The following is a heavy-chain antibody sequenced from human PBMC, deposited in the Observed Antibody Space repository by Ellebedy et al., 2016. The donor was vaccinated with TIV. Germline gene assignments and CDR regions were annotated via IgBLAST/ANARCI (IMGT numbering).Heavy chain of an antibody. V-gene: IGHV3-53*01. D-gene: IGHD3-22*01. J-gene: IGHJ4*02. CDR2: IYSGGTT. CDR3: TRDPEPHYYDSSGPHDY. Sequence: GESLKISCAASGLTVSSNYMSWVRQAPGKGLEWVSVIYSGGTTYYADSVKGRFTISRDSSKNTLFLQMKSLRAADMAVYYCTRDPEPHYYDSSGPHDYWGQGTLVIVSS. CDR1: GLTVSSNY.